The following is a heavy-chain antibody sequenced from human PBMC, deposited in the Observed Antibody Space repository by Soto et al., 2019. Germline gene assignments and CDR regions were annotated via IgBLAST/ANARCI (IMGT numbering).Heavy chain of an antibody. D-gene: IGHD2-21*01. CDR2: VYYSGGT. V-gene: IGHV4-59*11. J-gene: IGHJ3*02. CDR3: ARGNDWKSSTFDI. CDR1: GGSLTDHY. Sequence: QVQLQESGPGLVKPSETLSLTCTVAGGSLTDHYWNWFRQSPGKGLHWIGYVYYSGGTNYNPSLKSRVNMSVDTSKNRFSLNLRSVTAADTAVYYCARGNDWKSSTFDIWGQGTMVSVSS.